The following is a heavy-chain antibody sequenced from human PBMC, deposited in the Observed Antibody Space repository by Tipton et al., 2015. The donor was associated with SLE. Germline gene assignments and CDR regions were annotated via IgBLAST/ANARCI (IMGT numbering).Heavy chain of an antibody. J-gene: IGHJ4*02. CDR2: IYYSGST. D-gene: IGHD6-13*01. CDR3: ARGRYSSSWGY. Sequence: TLSLTCTVSGGSISSSSYYWGWIRQPPGKGLEWIGSIYYSGSTYYNPSLKSRVTISVDTSKNQFSLKLSPVTAADTAVYYCARGRYSSSWGYWGQGTLVTVSS. CDR1: GGSISSSSYY. V-gene: IGHV4-39*07.